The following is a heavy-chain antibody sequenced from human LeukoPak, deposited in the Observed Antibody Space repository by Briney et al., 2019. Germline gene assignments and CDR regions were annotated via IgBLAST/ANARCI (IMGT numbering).Heavy chain of an antibody. J-gene: IGHJ5*02. CDR3: ARNNRYGGYLYNWFDP. CDR2: INRSGGET. CDR1: GYSFNDYY. V-gene: IGHV1-2*02. Sequence: GASVKVFCKASGYSFNDYYIYWVRQAPGQGLEWRGRINRSGGETNYAQKFHGRVTMSRDTSISTAYMELSGLTSDDTGVYYCARNNRYGGYLYNWFDPWGQGTLVTVSS. D-gene: IGHD5-12*01.